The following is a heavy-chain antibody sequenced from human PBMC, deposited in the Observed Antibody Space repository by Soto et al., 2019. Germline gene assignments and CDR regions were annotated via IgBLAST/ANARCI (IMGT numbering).Heavy chain of an antibody. CDR3: ALATRSGSGRNYYYYGMDV. Sequence: GGSLRLSCAASGLTFSIHAMSWVRQAPGKGLEWVSCISGSGDSTYYADSVKGRFTISRDNSKNTLFLQMSSLRAEDTAIYYCALATRSGSGRNYYYYGMDVWGQGTMVTVSS. CDR1: GLTFSIHA. J-gene: IGHJ6*02. V-gene: IGHV3-23*01. CDR2: ISGSGDST. D-gene: IGHD5-12*01.